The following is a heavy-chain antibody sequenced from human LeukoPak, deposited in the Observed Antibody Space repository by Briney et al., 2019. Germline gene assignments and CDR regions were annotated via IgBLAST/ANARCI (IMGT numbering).Heavy chain of an antibody. CDR2: INPNSGGT. V-gene: IGHV1-2*02. Sequence: ASVKVSCKASGYTFTGYYMHWVRQAPGQGLEWMGWINPNSGGTNYAQKFQGRVTMTRDTSTSTVYMELSSLRSEDTAVYYCARATGGVRRSGFDYWGQGTLVTVSS. CDR1: GYTFTGYY. CDR3: ARATGGVRRSGFDY. J-gene: IGHJ4*02. D-gene: IGHD2-8*02.